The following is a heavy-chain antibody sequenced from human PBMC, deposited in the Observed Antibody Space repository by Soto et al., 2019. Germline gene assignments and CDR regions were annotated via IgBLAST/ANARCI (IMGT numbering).Heavy chain of an antibody. D-gene: IGHD3-10*02. CDR1: GFTSSDHF. CDR3: TRDLVRGRGMGV. CDR2: TRNKASSYST. Sequence: EVQLVESGGGLVQPGGSLRLSCAASGFTSSDHFMDWVRQAPGKGLEWVGRTRNKASSYSTEYAASVKGRFTVSRDASKNSLFLQMNSFRTEDTAVYYCTRDLVRGRGMGVYGQGTTVAVSS. V-gene: IGHV3-72*01. J-gene: IGHJ6*01.